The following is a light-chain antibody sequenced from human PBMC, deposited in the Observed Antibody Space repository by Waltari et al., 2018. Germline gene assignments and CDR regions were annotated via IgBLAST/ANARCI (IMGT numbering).Light chain of an antibody. V-gene: IGLV2-11*01. J-gene: IGLJ2*01. Sequence: QSALTQPRSVSGSPGQSVTISCTGTSSDVGGYNYVSWYQQHPGKAPKPMIYDVSKRPSGVPDRFSGSKSGNTASLTISGLQAEDEADYYCCSYAGSYTGVFGGGTQLTDL. CDR1: SSDVGGYNY. CDR3: CSYAGSYTGV. CDR2: DVS.